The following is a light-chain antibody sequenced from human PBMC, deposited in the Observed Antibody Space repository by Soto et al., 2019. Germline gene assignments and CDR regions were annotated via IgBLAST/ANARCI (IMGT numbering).Light chain of an antibody. Sequence: VLTQSPGTVSLSPGQRRTRAVGTSQRVGGNYLAWYHQVPGQAPRLLIHGASNRATGIPDRFNGSGSGTDFTLTISRLEPEDSAVYYCQQYDTLPRTFGQGTKVDIK. V-gene: IGKV3-20*01. CDR3: QQYDTLPRT. CDR2: GAS. J-gene: IGKJ1*01. CDR1: QRVGGNY.